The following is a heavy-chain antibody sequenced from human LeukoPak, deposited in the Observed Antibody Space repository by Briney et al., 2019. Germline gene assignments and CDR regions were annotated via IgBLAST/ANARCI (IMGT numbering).Heavy chain of an antibody. CDR1: GASISSNTYY. CDR2: IYYSGST. D-gene: IGHD4-11*01. J-gene: IGHJ6*03. Sequence: SETLSLTCTVSGASISSNTYYWGWIRQSPGKGLEWIGYIYYSGSTNYNPSLKSRVTISVDTSKNQFSLKLSSVTAADTAVYFCARGRVSSSTWYSTYYYFFYMDFWGKGTTVTVSS. CDR3: ARGRVSSSTWYSTYYYFFYMDF. V-gene: IGHV4-61*05.